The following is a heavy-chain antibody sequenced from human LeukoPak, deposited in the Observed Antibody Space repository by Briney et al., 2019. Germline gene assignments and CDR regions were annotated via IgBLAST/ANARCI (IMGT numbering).Heavy chain of an antibody. D-gene: IGHD2-2*01. CDR3: ARQGYQLLFDY. Sequence: SETLSLTCAVSGYSISSGYYWGWIRQPPGKGLEWIGSIYHSGSTYYNPSLKSRVTISADTSKNQFSLKLSSVTAADTAVYYCARQGYQLLFDYWGQGTLVTVSS. V-gene: IGHV4-38-2*01. CDR1: GYSISSGYY. J-gene: IGHJ4*02. CDR2: IYHSGST.